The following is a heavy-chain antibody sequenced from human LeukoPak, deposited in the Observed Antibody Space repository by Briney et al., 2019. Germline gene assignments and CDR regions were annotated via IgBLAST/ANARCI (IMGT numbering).Heavy chain of an antibody. Sequence: GGSLRLSCVASGFSFGKYWMSWVRQAPGKGLEWVAVISYDGSNKYYADSVKGRFTISRDNSKNALYLQMNSLRAEDTAVYYCAKDLVGAPQFDYWGQGTLVTVSS. CDR1: GFSFGKYW. CDR3: AKDLVGAPQFDY. J-gene: IGHJ4*02. CDR2: ISYDGSNK. D-gene: IGHD1-26*01. V-gene: IGHV3-30*18.